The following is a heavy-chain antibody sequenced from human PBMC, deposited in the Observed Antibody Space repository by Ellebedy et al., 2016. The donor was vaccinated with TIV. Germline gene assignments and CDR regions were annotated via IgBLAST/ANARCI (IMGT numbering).Heavy chain of an antibody. J-gene: IGHJ4*02. CDR3: ARGGGGYFLD. D-gene: IGHD6-25*01. CDR1: GFSFNTDA. V-gene: IGHV3-21*01. Sequence: PGGSLRLSCLASGFSFNTDAMNWVRQPPGPGLEWVASIRSGGVYVWYGDSVKGRFTISRDNAKNSLFLQMISLRDDDTAVYYCARGGGGYFLDWGQGTLVSVSS. CDR2: IRSGGVYV.